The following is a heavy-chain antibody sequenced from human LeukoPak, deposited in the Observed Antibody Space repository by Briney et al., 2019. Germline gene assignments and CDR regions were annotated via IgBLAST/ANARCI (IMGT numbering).Heavy chain of an antibody. Sequence: GRSLRLSCAASAASGFTFSSYAMHWVRQAPGKGLEGVAVIWYDGSNKSYGDSVKGRFTISRDNSKNTVYLQMNSLRAEDTAVYYCAKDISGGSGYSQSLQYWGQGTLVTVSS. D-gene: IGHD3-22*01. CDR2: IWYDGSNK. J-gene: IGHJ1*01. CDR1: AASGFTFSSYA. V-gene: IGHV3-33*06. CDR3: AKDISGGSGYSQSLQY.